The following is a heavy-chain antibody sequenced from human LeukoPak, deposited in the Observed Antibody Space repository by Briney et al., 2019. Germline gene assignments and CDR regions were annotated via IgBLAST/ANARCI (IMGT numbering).Heavy chain of an antibody. Sequence: SETLSLTCTVSGGSISSSSYYWGWIRQPPGKGLEWIGSIYYSGSTYYNPSLKSRVTISVDTSKNQFSLKLSSVTAADTAVYYCARDRLKRTAGPRVSGFDPWGQGTLVTVSS. V-gene: IGHV4-39*07. J-gene: IGHJ5*02. CDR2: IYYSGST. D-gene: IGHD6-13*01. CDR1: GGSISSSSYY. CDR3: ARDRLKRTAGPRVSGFDP.